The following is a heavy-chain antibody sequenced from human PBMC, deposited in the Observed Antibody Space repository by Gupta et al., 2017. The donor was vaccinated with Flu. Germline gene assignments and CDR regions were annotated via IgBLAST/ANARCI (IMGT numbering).Heavy chain of an antibody. CDR2: IIPIFGTA. D-gene: IGHD3-10*01. Sequence: QVQLVQSGDEVKKHGSSVKVSCKASGGTFSSYAISWVRQAPGQGLEWMGGIIPIFGTANYAQKFQGRVTITADKSTSTAYMALSSLRSEDTAVYYCARNVVEEGLIFSPRSGSYWHYYGMDVWGQGTTVTVSS. CDR3: ARNVVEEGLIFSPRSGSYWHYYGMDV. V-gene: IGHV1-69*06. J-gene: IGHJ6*02. CDR1: GGTFSSYA.